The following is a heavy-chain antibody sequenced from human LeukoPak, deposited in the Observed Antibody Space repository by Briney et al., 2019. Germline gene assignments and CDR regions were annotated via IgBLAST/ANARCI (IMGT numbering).Heavy chain of an antibody. CDR2: IKQDGSEK. D-gene: IGHD1/OR15-1a*01. CDR3: TRDGTVLKQADAFDI. CDR1: GFTFSSYW. Sequence: GGSLRLSCAASGFTFSSYWMSWVRQAPGKGLEWVANIKQDGSEKYYVDSVKGRFTISRDNAKNSLYLQMNSLRAEDTAVYYCTRDGTVLKQADAFDIWGQGTMVTVSS. V-gene: IGHV3-7*01. J-gene: IGHJ3*02.